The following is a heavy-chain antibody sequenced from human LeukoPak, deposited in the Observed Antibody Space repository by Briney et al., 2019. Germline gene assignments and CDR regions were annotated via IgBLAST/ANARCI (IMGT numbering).Heavy chain of an antibody. CDR3: ATPGREQWLVRGFMDYFDY. Sequence: ASVKVSCKASGGTFSSYAISWVRQAPGQGLEWMGGIIPIFGTANYAQKFQGRVTITTDESTSTAYMELSSLRSEDTAVYYCATPGREQWLVRGFMDYFDYWGQGTLVTVSS. J-gene: IGHJ4*02. V-gene: IGHV1-69*05. D-gene: IGHD6-19*01. CDR1: GGTFSSYA. CDR2: IIPIFGTA.